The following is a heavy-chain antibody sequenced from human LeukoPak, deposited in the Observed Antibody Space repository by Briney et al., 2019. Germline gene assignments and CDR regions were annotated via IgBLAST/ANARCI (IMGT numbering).Heavy chain of an antibody. CDR2: INHSGST. Sequence: SETLSLTCAVYGGSFSGYYWSWIRQPPGKGLEWIGEINHSGSTNYNPSLKSRVTISVDTSKNQFSLKLSSVTAADTAVYYCARGGYYNILTNYRSRISGFDYWGQGTLVTVSS. CDR1: GGSFSGYY. D-gene: IGHD3-9*01. V-gene: IGHV4-34*01. CDR3: ARGGYYNILTNYRSRISGFDY. J-gene: IGHJ4*02.